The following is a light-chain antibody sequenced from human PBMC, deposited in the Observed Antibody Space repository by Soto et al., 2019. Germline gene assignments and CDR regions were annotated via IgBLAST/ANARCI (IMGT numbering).Light chain of an antibody. CDR3: QQYNNWPLG. Sequence: EIVMTQPPATLSVSPGERATLSCRASQSVSSNLAWYQQKPGQAPRLLIYGASTRATGIPARFSGSGSGTEFTLTISSLQSEDFAVYYCQQYNNWPLGFGGGTKVDIK. CDR1: QSVSSN. CDR2: GAS. V-gene: IGKV3-15*01. J-gene: IGKJ4*01.